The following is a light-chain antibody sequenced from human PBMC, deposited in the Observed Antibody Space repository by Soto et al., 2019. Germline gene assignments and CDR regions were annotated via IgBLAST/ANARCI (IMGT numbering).Light chain of an antibody. J-gene: IGKJ1*01. CDR2: KAS. Sequence: TLSASVGDRVTITCRVSQIIDNWLAWYQQKPGKVPNLLIYKASTLQSGVPSRFRGSGSGTEFTLTISTLQPDDFATYYCQQYKNYRTFGPGTKVDIK. CDR3: QQYKNYRT. V-gene: IGKV1-5*03. CDR1: QIIDNW.